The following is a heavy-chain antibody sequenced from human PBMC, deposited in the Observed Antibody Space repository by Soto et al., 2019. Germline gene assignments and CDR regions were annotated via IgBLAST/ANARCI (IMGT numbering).Heavy chain of an antibody. D-gene: IGHD3-3*01. Sequence: ASVKVSCKASGYTFTSYDINWVRQATGQGLEWMGWMNPNSGNTGSAQKFQGRVTKPRNTSISTSYMELSSLRSEDTAVYYCARAIRFLESGPPSFDYWGQGTLVTVSS. CDR3: ARAIRFLESGPPSFDY. V-gene: IGHV1-8*01. CDR1: GYTFTSYD. J-gene: IGHJ4*02. CDR2: MNPNSGNT.